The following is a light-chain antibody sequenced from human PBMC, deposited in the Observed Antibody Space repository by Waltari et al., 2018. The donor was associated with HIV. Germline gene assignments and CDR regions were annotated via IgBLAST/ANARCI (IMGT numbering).Light chain of an antibody. CDR1: SGYSNYK. CDR3: GADHGSGSNFVRV. J-gene: IGLJ3*02. Sequence: QPVLTQPPSASASLGASVTLTCTLSSGYSNYKVDWYQQRPGKGPRFVMRVGTGGIVGSKGDGIPERFSGLGSGLNRYLNIKNIQEEDESDYHCGADHGSGSNFVRVFGGGTKLTVL. V-gene: IGLV9-49*01. CDR2: VGTGGIVG.